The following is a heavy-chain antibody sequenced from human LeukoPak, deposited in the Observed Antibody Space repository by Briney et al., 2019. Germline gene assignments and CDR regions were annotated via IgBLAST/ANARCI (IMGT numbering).Heavy chain of an antibody. CDR3: AKGVGVADWREWLFDY. V-gene: IGHV3-23*01. J-gene: IGHJ4*02. D-gene: IGHD2-15*01. CDR1: AFTFSSYA. Sequence: GSLRLSCAASAFTFSSYAMSWVRQAPGKGLEWVSTITPGAGTYYADSVKGRFTISRDNSKNTVYLQMNSLRAEDTAVYYCAKGVGVADWREWLFDYWGQGTLVTVSS. CDR2: ITPGAGT.